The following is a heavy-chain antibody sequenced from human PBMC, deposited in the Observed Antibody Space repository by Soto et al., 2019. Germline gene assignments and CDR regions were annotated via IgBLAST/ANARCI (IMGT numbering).Heavy chain of an antibody. D-gene: IGHD6-6*01. CDR2: ISYDGSNK. Sequence: VGSLRLSCAASGFTFSSYGMHWVRQAPGKGLEWVAVISYDGSNKYYADSVKGRFTISRDNSKNTLYLQMNSLRAEDTAVYYCAKETILSIAARRSWFDPWGQGTLVTVSS. V-gene: IGHV3-30*18. CDR1: GFTFSSYG. J-gene: IGHJ5*02. CDR3: AKETILSIAARRSWFDP.